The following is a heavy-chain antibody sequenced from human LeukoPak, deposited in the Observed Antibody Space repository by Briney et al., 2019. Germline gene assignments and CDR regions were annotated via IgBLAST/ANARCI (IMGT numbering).Heavy chain of an antibody. CDR2: IHYTGGT. D-gene: IGHD2-2*02. CDR1: GGFMSGHH. J-gene: IGHJ4*02. CDR3: ARFSAECNDNSCYIDY. V-gene: IGHV4-59*08. Sequence: SETLSLTCTVSGGFMSGHHWTWVRQHPGQGLELIGHIHYTGGTTYSPSLRSRVTISLDTPNNQFSLRLTSVTAADTAVYYCARFSAECNDNSCYIDYWGQGTLVTVSS.